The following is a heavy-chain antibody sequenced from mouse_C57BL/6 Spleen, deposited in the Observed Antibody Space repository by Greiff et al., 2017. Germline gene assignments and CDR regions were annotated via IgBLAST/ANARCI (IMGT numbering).Heavy chain of an antibody. D-gene: IGHD4-1*01. CDR3: ARGDWDGFDY. Sequence: QVQLKQPGAELVRPGTSVKLSCKASGYTFTSYWMHWVKQRPGQGLEWIGVIDPSDSYTNYNQKFKGKATLTVDTSSSTAYMQLSSLTSEDSAVYYCARGDWDGFDYWGQGTTLTVSS. CDR1: GYTFTSYW. CDR2: IDPSDSYT. J-gene: IGHJ2*01. V-gene: IGHV1-59*01.